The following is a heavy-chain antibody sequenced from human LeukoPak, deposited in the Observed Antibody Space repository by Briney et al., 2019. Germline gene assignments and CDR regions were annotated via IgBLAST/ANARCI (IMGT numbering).Heavy chain of an antibody. V-gene: IGHV3-66*01. J-gene: IGHJ5*02. D-gene: IGHD1-26*01. CDR2: IYSGGST. CDR3: ARAGGRIVGATRPNNWFDP. Sequence: GGSLRLSCAASGFTVSSNYMSWVRQAPGKGLEWVSVIYSGGSTYYVDSVKGRFTISRDNSKNTLYLQMNSLRAEDTAVYYCARAGGRIVGATRPNNWFDPWGQGTLVTVSS. CDR1: GFTVSSNY.